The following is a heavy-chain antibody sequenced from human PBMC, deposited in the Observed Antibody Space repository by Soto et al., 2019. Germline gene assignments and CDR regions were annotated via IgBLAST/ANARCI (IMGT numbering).Heavy chain of an antibody. J-gene: IGHJ4*02. CDR1: GFIFSTSA. CDR2: ISDSGAGT. V-gene: IGHV3-23*01. Sequence: GGSLRLSCAGSGFIFSTSAMTWVRQAPGKGLEWVSSISDSGAGTYYADSVKGRFTISRDNSKSTLYLQMNSLRAEDTAVYFCAKVRGSGSYHIFDYWRQGTLVTVSS. D-gene: IGHD3-10*01. CDR3: AKVRGSGSYHIFDY.